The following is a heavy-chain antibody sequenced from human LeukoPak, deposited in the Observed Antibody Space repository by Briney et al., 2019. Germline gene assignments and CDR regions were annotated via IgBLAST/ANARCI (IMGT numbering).Heavy chain of an antibody. CDR3: ARDAFGDDWFDP. J-gene: IGHJ5*02. Sequence: GGSLRLSCAASGFTVSSNYMSWVRQAPGKGLEWGSVIYSGGSTYYADSVKGRFTISRDNSKNTLYLQMNSLRAEDTAVYYCARDAFGDDWFDPWGQGTLVTVSS. V-gene: IGHV3-53*01. CDR2: IYSGGST. CDR1: GFTVSSNY. D-gene: IGHD4-17*01.